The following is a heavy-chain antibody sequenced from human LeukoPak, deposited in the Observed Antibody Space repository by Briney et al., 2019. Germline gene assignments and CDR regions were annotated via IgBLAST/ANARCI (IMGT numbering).Heavy chain of an antibody. V-gene: IGHV3-30-3*01. CDR3: ARRELLDY. Sequence: GGSLRLSCAASGFTLSSYAMSWVRQAPGKGLEWVAVISYDGSNKYYADSVKGRFTISRDNSKNTLYLQMNSLRAEDTAVYYCARRELLDYWGQGTLVTVSS. CDR2: ISYDGSNK. J-gene: IGHJ4*02. CDR1: GFTLSSYA. D-gene: IGHD1-26*01.